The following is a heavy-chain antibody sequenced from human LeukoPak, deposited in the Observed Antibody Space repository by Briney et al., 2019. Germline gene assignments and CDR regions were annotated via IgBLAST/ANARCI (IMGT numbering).Heavy chain of an antibody. CDR1: GFIVSWYG. D-gene: IGHD1-20*01. Sequence: PGGSLRLSCAASGFIVSWYGMHWVRQAPGKGLEWVAVISHDGSEKYYVDSVKGRFTISRDNAKNSLYLQMNSLRAEDTAVYYCARDFEEYNWNYLDYWGQGTLVTVSS. CDR2: ISHDGSEK. J-gene: IGHJ4*02. CDR3: ARDFEEYNWNYLDY. V-gene: IGHV3-30*03.